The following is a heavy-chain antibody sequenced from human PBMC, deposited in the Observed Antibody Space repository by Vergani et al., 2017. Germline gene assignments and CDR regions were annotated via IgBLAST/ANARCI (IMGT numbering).Heavy chain of an antibody. D-gene: IGHD3-10*01. CDR1: GYSITSGYY. CDR3: VRTVALWFGETKDGGLCDP. V-gene: IGHV4-38-2*01. J-gene: IGHJ5*02. CDR2: IYHTGSA. Sequence: QVQLLESGPGLLKPSETLSLTCSVSGYSITSGYYWGWIRQPPGGGLEWIGSIYHTGSAYYNPSLKSRVTVSVDTSMNQVSLKLNSVTAADTAVYFWVRTVALWFGETKDGGLCDPWRQETLDTVTS.